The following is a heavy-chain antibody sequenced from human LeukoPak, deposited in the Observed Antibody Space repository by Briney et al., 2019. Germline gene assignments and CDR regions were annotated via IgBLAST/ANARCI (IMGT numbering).Heavy chain of an antibody. Sequence: PGGSLRLSCAGSGFIFSNYVLSWVRQAPGKGLEWVSGLSGSGGSTYYTDSVKGRFIISRDNSKNTLYLQMNSLRAEDTAVYYCAKLSDDIVVVPHAGIDYWGQGTLVTVSS. D-gene: IGHD2-2*01. J-gene: IGHJ4*02. CDR3: AKLSDDIVVVPHAGIDY. CDR2: LSGSGGST. CDR1: GFIFSNYV. V-gene: IGHV3-23*01.